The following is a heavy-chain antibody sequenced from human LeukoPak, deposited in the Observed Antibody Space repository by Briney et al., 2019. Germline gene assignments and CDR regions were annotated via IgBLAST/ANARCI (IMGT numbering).Heavy chain of an antibody. J-gene: IGHJ4*02. CDR2: ISGSGGST. D-gene: IGHD6-13*01. Sequence: GGSLRLSCAASGFTFSSYAMSWVRQAPGKGLEWVSAISGSGGSTYYADSVKGRFTISRDNSKNTLYLQVNSLRAEDTAVYYCAKRDGYSSRSYFDYWGQGTLVTVSS. CDR3: AKRDGYSSRSYFDY. CDR1: GFTFSSYA. V-gene: IGHV3-23*01.